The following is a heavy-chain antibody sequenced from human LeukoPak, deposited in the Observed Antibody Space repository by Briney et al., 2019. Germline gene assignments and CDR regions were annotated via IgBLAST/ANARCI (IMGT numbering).Heavy chain of an antibody. Sequence: GGSLRLSCAASGFTFSSYSMNWVRQAPGKGLGWVSSISSSSSYIYYADSVKGRFTISRDNAKNSLYLQMNSLRAEDTAVYYCAREGAYSSSLKGFDPWGQGTLVTVSS. J-gene: IGHJ5*02. V-gene: IGHV3-21*01. CDR2: ISSSSSYI. CDR1: GFTFSSYS. D-gene: IGHD6-6*01. CDR3: AREGAYSSSLKGFDP.